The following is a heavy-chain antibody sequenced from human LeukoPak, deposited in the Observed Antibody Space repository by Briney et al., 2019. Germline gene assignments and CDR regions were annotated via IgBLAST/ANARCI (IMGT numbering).Heavy chain of an antibody. D-gene: IGHD6-6*01. CDR2: IYTSGST. Sequence: ASETLSLTCTVSGGSISSYYWSWIRQPAGKGLEWIGRIYTSGSTNYNPSLKSRVTISVDTSKNQFSLKLSSVTAADTAVYYCARAFKLSRSSFWFDPWGQGTLVTVSS. CDR1: GGSISSYY. V-gene: IGHV4-4*07. CDR3: ARAFKLSRSSFWFDP. J-gene: IGHJ5*02.